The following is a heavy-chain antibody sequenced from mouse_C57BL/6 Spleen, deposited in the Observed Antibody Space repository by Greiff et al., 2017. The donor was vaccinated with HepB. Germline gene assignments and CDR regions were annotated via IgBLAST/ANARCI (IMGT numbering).Heavy chain of an antibody. CDR2: IYPRSGNT. CDR1: GYTFTSYG. CDR3: ARSNITTVVDWFAY. Sequence: VQLQQSGAELARPGASVKLSCKASGYTFTSYGISWVKQRTGQGLEWIGEIYPRSGNTYYNEKFKGKATLTADKSSSTAYMELRSLTSEDSAVYFCARSNITTVVDWFAYWGQGTLVTVSA. J-gene: IGHJ3*01. V-gene: IGHV1-81*01. D-gene: IGHD1-1*01.